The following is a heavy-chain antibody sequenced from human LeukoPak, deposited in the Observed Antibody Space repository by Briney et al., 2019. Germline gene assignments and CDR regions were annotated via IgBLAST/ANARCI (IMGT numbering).Heavy chain of an antibody. CDR1: GYTFTGYY. CDR2: INPNSGGT. CDR3: ARGAYGDYEIDY. Sequence: ASVTVSCKASGYTFTGYYMHWVRQAPGQGLEWMGWINPNSGGTNYAQKFQGRGTMTRDTSISTAYMELSTLRSDDTAVYYCARGAYGDYEIDYWGQGTLVTVSS. J-gene: IGHJ4*02. V-gene: IGHV1-2*02. D-gene: IGHD4-17*01.